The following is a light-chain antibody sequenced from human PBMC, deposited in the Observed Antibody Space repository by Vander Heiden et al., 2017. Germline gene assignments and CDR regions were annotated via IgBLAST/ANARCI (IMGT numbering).Light chain of an antibody. CDR3: QQRSNWPPWT. Sequence: ELVLTPSPATLSLSPGERATLSCRASQSVSSYLAWYQQKPGQAPRLLIYDASNRATGIPARFSGSGSGTDFTLTISSLEPEDFAVYYCQQRSNWPPWTFGQGTKVEIK. CDR1: QSVSSY. CDR2: DAS. J-gene: IGKJ1*01. V-gene: IGKV3-11*01.